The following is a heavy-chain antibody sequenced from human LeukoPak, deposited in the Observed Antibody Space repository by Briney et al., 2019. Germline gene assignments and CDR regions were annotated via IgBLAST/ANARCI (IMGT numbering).Heavy chain of an antibody. D-gene: IGHD5-18*01. V-gene: IGHV1-8*01. CDR3: AREVPNTAMVDY. CDR2: MNPNSGNT. CDR1: GYTFTSYD. J-gene: IGHJ4*02. Sequence: SVKVSCKASGYTFTSYDINWVRQATGQGLEWMGWMNPNSGNTGYAQKFQGRVTMTRNTSISTAYMELNSLRAEDTAVYYCAREVPNTAMVDYWGQGTLVTVSS.